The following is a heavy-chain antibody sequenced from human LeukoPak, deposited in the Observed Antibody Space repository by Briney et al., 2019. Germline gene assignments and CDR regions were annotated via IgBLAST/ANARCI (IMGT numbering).Heavy chain of an antibody. D-gene: IGHD2-8*01. J-gene: IGHJ5*01. CDR3: ARDRCEGYCTSFDS. CDR2: IHSSGST. V-gene: IGHV4-4*07. CDR1: GGSISNYY. Sequence: PSETLSLTCTVSGGSISNYYWSWIRQPAGKGLEWIGRIHSSGSTNYNPSPKSRVTISVDKSKNQFSLRLSSVIAADTAVYFCARDRCEGYCTSFDSWGQGTLVTVSS.